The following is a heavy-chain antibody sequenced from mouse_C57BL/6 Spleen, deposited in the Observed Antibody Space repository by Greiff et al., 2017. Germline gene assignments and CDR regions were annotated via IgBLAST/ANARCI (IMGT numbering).Heavy chain of an antibody. CDR1: GYTFTSYW. Sequence: QVQLKESGAELAKPGASVKLSCKASGYTFTSYWMHWVKQRPGQGLEWIGYINPSSGYTKYNQKFKDKATLTADKSSSTAYMQLSSLTFEDSAVYFCASGDGGYYDFDYWGQGTTLTVSS. J-gene: IGHJ2*01. D-gene: IGHD2-3*01. V-gene: IGHV1-7*01. CDR3: ASGDGGYYDFDY. CDR2: INPSSGYT.